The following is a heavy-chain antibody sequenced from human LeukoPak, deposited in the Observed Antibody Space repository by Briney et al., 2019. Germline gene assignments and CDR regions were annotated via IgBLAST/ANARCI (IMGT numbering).Heavy chain of an antibody. CDR1: GGTFISYA. D-gene: IGHD3-10*01. Sequence: SVKVSCRASGGTFISYAISWVRQAPGQGLEWMGGIIPIFGTANYAQKFQGRVTITTDESTSTAYMELSSLRSEDTAVYYCGGHYYGSGSYYQAAFDIWGQGTMVTVSS. V-gene: IGHV1-69*05. CDR2: IIPIFGTA. J-gene: IGHJ3*02. CDR3: GGHYYGSGSYYQAAFDI.